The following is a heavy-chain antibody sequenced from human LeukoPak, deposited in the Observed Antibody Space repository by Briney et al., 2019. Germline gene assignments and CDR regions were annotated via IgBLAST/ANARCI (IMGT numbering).Heavy chain of an antibody. CDR3: AREAYDSSGYYYVFDY. J-gene: IGHJ4*02. D-gene: IGHD3-22*01. CDR2: IYYSGST. CDR1: GGSISSYY. V-gene: IGHV4-59*01. Sequence: PSETLSLTCTVSGGSISSYYWSWIRQPPGKGLEWIGYIYYSGSTNYNPSLKSRVTISVDTSKNQFSLKLSSVTAADTAVYYCAREAYDSSGYYYVFDYWGQGTLVTVSS.